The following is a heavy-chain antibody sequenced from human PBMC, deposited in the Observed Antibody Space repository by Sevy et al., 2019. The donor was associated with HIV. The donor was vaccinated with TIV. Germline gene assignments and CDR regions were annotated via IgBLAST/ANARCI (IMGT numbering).Heavy chain of an antibody. V-gene: IGHV3-30*03. Sequence: GGSLRLSCVASTFTFSTYGMHWVHQAPGRGLEWVSVISFDGSHKYYADSVKGRCTVSRDNSMNTLNLQMNNLRPEDTAVYYCARDLRPHLLYSDFWSGYSGMDVWGQGTTVTVSS. CDR1: TFTFSTYG. D-gene: IGHD3-3*01. J-gene: IGHJ6*02. CDR2: ISFDGSHK. CDR3: ARDLRPHLLYSDFWSGYSGMDV.